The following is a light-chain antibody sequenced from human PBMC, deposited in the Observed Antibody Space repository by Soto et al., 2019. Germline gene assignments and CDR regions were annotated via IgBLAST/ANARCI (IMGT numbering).Light chain of an antibody. CDR2: DAS. J-gene: IGKJ1*01. CDR1: QSVSSY. CDR3: QHGSNWRWR. Sequence: EIVLTQSPATLSLSPGERATLSCRASQSVSSYLAWYQQKPGQAPRLLIYDASNMATGIPSMFSGSGSGTDFTSTSSSVEPEAFAVYYWQHGSNWRWRFGQGTKVEIK. V-gene: IGKV3-11*01.